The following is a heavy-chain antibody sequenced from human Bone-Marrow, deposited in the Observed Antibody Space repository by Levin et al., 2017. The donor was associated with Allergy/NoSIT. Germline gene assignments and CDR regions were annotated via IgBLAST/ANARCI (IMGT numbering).Heavy chain of an antibody. CDR2: IYSGGRT. V-gene: IGHV3-53*01. J-gene: IGHJ4*02. D-gene: IGHD1-26*01. Sequence: AGGSLRLSCAASGFTFSTNNMNWVRQAPGKGLEWVSIIYSGGRTDYADSVKGRFTISRDSSKNTVYLQMNSLRAEDTAVYYCARDGARSTSAFDYWGQGTLVTVSS. CDR1: GFTFSTNN. CDR3: ARDGARSTSAFDY.